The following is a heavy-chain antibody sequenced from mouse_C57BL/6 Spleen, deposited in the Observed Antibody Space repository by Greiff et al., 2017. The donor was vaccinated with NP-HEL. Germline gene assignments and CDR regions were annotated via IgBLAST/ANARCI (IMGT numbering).Heavy chain of an antibody. D-gene: IGHD2-3*01. CDR1: GYTFTDYY. CDR2: IFPGSGST. J-gene: IGHJ4*01. CDR3: ARSYGYYGNYYAMDY. V-gene: IGHV1-75*01. Sequence: QVQLKESGPELVKPGASVKISCKASGYTFTDYYINWVKQRPGQGLEWIGWIFPGSGSTYYNEKFKGKATLTVDKSSSTAYMLLSSLTSEDSAVYFCARSYGYYGNYYAMDYWGQGTSVTVSS.